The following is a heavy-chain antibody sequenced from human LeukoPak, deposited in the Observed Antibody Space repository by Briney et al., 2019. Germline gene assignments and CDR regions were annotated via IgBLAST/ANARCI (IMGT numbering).Heavy chain of an antibody. CDR3: ARHVPAYCSSTSCYYNPHAFDI. CDR1: GGSISSYY. CDR2: IYYSGST. J-gene: IGHJ3*02. V-gene: IGHV4-59*08. D-gene: IGHD2-2*01. Sequence: SETLSPTCTVSGGSISSYYWSWIRQPPGKGLEWIGYIYYSGSTNYNPSLKSRVTISVDTSKNQFSLKLSSVTAADTAVYYCARHVPAYCSSTSCYYNPHAFDIWGQGTMVTVSS.